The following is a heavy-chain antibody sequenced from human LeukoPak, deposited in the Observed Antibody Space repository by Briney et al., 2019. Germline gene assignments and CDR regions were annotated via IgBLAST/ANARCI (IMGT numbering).Heavy chain of an antibody. J-gene: IGHJ4*02. D-gene: IGHD6-6*01. CDR3: ARTLAARNYFDY. CDR1: GGSISSSSYY. Sequence: SETLSLTCTVSGGSISSSSYYWGWIRQPPGKGLEWIGSIYYSGSTYYNPSLKSRVTISVDTSKNQFSLKLSSVTAADTAVYYCARTLAARNYFDYWGQGTLVTVPS. V-gene: IGHV4-39*01. CDR2: IYYSGST.